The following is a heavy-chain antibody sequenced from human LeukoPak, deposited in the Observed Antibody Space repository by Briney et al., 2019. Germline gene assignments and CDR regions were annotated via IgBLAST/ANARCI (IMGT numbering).Heavy chain of an antibody. V-gene: IGHV1-24*01. Sequence: ASVKVSCKVSGYTLTELSMHWVRQAPGKGLEWMGGFDPEDGETIYAQKFQGRVTMTEDTSTDTAYMELGSLRSEDTAVYYCATPRITGTTAEFDYWGQGTLVTVSS. CDR3: ATPRITGTTAEFDY. CDR1: GYTLTELS. CDR2: FDPEDGET. J-gene: IGHJ4*02. D-gene: IGHD1-7*01.